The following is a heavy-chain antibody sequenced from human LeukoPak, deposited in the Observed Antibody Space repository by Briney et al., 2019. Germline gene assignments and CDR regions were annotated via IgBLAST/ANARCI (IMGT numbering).Heavy chain of an antibody. Sequence: GGSLRLSCAASGFTFSSDWMNWVRQAPGKGLEWVANIKEDGSEIYYVDSVKGRFTISRDNAKNSLYLQMNSLRVEDTAVYYCARETKVGGALQYWGQGILVTVSS. V-gene: IGHV3-7*01. CDR1: GFTFSSDW. D-gene: IGHD1-26*01. CDR3: ARETKVGGALQY. CDR2: IKEDGSEI. J-gene: IGHJ4*02.